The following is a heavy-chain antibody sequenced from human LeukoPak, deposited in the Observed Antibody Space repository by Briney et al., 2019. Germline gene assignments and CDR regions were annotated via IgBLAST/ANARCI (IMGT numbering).Heavy chain of an antibody. D-gene: IGHD3-10*01. Sequence: GGSLRLSCAASGFTFHDYDMSCVRQSPGKGLEWVSGINWNGDRTGYADSVKGRFIISRDNAKNSLYLQIHSLRAEDTALYYCASAFSGGFGETFDYWGQGTLVTVSS. CDR3: ASAFSGGFGETFDY. CDR2: INWNGDRT. J-gene: IGHJ4*02. CDR1: GFTFHDYD. V-gene: IGHV3-20*04.